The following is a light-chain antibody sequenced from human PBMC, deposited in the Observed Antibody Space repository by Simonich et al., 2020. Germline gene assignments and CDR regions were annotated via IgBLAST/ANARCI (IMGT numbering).Light chain of an antibody. V-gene: IGKV3D-20*01. CDR3: QQYGSSHHT. J-gene: IGKJ2*01. CDR2: DAS. Sequence: EIVLTQSPGTLSLSPGERATLSCRASQSVSSSYLAWYQQKPGLAPRLLIYDASSRATGITDRFSGSGSGTDFTLTISRLEPEDFAVYYCQQYGSSHHTFGQGTKLEIK. CDR1: QSVSSSY.